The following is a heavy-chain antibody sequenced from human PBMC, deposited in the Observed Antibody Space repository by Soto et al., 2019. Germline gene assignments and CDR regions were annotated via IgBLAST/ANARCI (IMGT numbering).Heavy chain of an antibody. Sequence: QVQLQESGPGLVKPSGTLSLTCAVSGGSFSSSNWWSWVRQPPGKGLQWIGEIYHSGSTNYIPSLKSRVSISGDKSRNLFSLKLSSVTAADTAVYYCARRWGEGRVDYWGQGTLVTVSS. V-gene: IGHV4-4*02. J-gene: IGHJ4*02. D-gene: IGHD3-10*01. CDR3: ARRWGEGRVDY. CDR2: IYHSGST. CDR1: GGSFSSSNW.